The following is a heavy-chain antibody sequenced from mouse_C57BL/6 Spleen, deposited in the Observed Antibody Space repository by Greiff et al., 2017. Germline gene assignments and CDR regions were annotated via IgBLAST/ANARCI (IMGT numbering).Heavy chain of an antibody. J-gene: IGHJ4*01. V-gene: IGHV3-6*01. D-gene: IGHD1-1*01. CDR1: GYSITSGYY. CDR3: AREDPYGSSSYYAMDY. Sequence: EVQLKESGPGLVKPSQSLSLTCSVTGYSITSGYYWNWIRQFPGNKLEWMGYISYDGSNNYNPSLKNRISITRDTSKNQFFLKLNSVTTEDTATYYCAREDPYGSSSYYAMDYWGQGTSVTVSS. CDR2: ISYDGSN.